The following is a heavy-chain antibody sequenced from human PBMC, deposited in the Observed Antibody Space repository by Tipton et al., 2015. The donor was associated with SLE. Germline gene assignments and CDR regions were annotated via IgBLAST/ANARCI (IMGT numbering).Heavy chain of an antibody. CDR1: GYTFTSYY. CDR3: ANLGVDTALVAY. D-gene: IGHD5-18*01. CDR2: INPSGGTT. V-gene: IGHV1-46*04. J-gene: IGHJ4*02. Sequence: QLVQSGAEVKKPGASVKVSCKASGYTFTSYYMHWVRQAPGQGSEWMGIINPSGGTTSYAQKLQGRVTMTRDTSTSTVYMELSSLRSEDTAIYYCANLGVDTALVAYWGQGTLVTVSS.